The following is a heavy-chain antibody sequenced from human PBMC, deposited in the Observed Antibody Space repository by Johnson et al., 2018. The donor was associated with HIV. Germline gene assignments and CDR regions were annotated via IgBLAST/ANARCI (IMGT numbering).Heavy chain of an antibody. CDR1: GFTFSSYG. V-gene: IGHV3-NL1*01. CDR2: LFSGVTT. J-gene: IGHJ3*02. CDR3: ARACRDGYTCDAFDI. D-gene: IGHD5-24*01. Sequence: QVQLVESGGGVVQPGRSLRLSCAASGFTFSSYGMHWVRQAPGKGLEWVSVLFSGVTTYYADSVKGRFTISRDSSKNTLYLQMNSLRAEDTAVYYCARACRDGYTCDAFDIWGQGTMVTVSS.